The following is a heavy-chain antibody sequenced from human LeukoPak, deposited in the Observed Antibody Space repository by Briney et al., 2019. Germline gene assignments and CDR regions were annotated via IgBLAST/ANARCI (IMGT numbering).Heavy chain of an antibody. CDR2: ISYDGSQT. CDR1: GFIFRNFA. V-gene: IGHV3-30*01. J-gene: IGHJ6*03. Sequence: GGSLRLSCAASGFIFRNFAMHWVRQAPGKGLEWVALISYDGSQTYYADSMKGRFTISRDNSRNVLYLQMTSLRGDDSGVYYCAREEQELVRDYYYYMDVWGKGTTVTVSS. D-gene: IGHD6-13*01. CDR3: AREEQELVRDYYYYMDV.